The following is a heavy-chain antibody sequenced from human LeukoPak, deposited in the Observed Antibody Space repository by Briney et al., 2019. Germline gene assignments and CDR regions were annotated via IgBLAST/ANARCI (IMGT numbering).Heavy chain of an antibody. Sequence: QSGGSLRLSCVASGFTFIPYSMNWVRQAPGKGLEWLSYISSGSRTTYYADAVKGRFTTSRDNARNSLYLQMNSLRDEDTAVYYCARIVRDYYYGMDVWGQGTTVTASS. V-gene: IGHV3-48*02. J-gene: IGHJ6*02. CDR2: ISSGSRTT. CDR3: ARIVRDYYYGMDV. CDR1: GFTFIPYS. D-gene: IGHD2-21*01.